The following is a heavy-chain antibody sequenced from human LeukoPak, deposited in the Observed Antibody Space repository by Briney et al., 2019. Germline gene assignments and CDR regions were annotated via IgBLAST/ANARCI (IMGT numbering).Heavy chain of an antibody. CDR3: ARGASHKS. V-gene: IGHV4-34*01. J-gene: IGHJ4*02. CDR1: GGSFSGYY. CDR2: INHSGST. Sequence: SETLSLTCAVYGGSFSGYYWSWTRQPPGKGLEWIGEINHSGSTNYNPSLKSRVTISVDTSKNQFSLKLSSVTAADTAVYYCARGASHKSWGQGTLVIVSS.